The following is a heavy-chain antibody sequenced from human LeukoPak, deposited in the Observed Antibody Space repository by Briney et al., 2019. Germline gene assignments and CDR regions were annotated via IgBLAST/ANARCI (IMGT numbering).Heavy chain of an antibody. CDR3: VGGDY. Sequence: GGSLRLSCTASGFNVSSKYMNWVRQAPGKGLEWVSVIYRGGFTYYADSVRGRFSISRDNSKNTLYLQMNSLRAEDTAVYYCVGGDYWGQGTLVTVSS. CDR1: GFNVSSKY. V-gene: IGHV3-53*01. CDR2: IYRGGFT. J-gene: IGHJ4*02.